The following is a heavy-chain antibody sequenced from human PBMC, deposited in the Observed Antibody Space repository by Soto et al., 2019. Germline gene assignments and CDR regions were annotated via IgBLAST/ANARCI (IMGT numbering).Heavy chain of an antibody. CDR3: ARDRLVDDFWSGYSDAFDI. D-gene: IGHD3-3*01. CDR1: GGTFSSYA. J-gene: IGHJ3*02. V-gene: IGHV1-69*05. CDR2: IIPIFGTA. Sequence: QVQLVQSGAEVKKPGSSVKVSCKASGGTFSSYAISWVRQAPGQGLEWIGGIIPIFGTANYAQKFQGRVTITTDESTSTAYMELSSLRSEDTAVYYCARDRLVDDFWSGYSDAFDILGQGTMVTVSS.